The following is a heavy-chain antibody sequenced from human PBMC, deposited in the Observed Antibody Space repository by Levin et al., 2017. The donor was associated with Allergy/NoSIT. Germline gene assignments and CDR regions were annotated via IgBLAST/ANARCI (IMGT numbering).Heavy chain of an antibody. Sequence: SCEASGFTFSSYWMSWVRQAPGKGLEWVANIKEDGSEKYYVDSVKGRFTISRDNAKNSLYLQMNSLRAEDTAVYYCARDWAGAFDIWGQGTMVTVSS. CDR3: ARDWAGAFDI. V-gene: IGHV3-7*01. J-gene: IGHJ3*02. D-gene: IGHD6-19*01. CDR1: GFTFSSYW. CDR2: IKEDGSEK.